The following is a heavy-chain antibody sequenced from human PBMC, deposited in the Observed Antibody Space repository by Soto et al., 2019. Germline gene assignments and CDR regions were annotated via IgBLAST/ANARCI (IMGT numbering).Heavy chain of an antibody. CDR2: IIPIFGTA. V-gene: IGHV1-69*13. D-gene: IGHD6-6*01. CDR1: GVTFSSYA. Sequence: ASVKVSCTASGVTFSSYAISCVRQAPGQGLEWMGGIIPIFGTANYAQKSQGRVTITADESTSTAYMELSSLRSEDTAVYYCARAHANLIAARLNYYYGMDVWGQGTTVTVSS. J-gene: IGHJ6*02. CDR3: ARAHANLIAARLNYYYGMDV.